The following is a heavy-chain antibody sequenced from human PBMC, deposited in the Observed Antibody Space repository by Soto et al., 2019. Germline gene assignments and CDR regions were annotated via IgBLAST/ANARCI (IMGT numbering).Heavy chain of an antibody. CDR2: IYYTGHT. D-gene: IGHD1-1*01. CDR3: ARGSQLERDALDI. Sequence: QVQLQESGPGLVKPSQTLSLTCSVSGVSINSGGYYWSWIRHHPGKGLEWIGYIYYTGHTFYNASLKSRVAMSLDTSKYQFFLKLSSVTAADTAVYYCARGSQLERDALDIWGQGTMVTVSS. CDR1: GVSINSGGYY. J-gene: IGHJ3*02. V-gene: IGHV4-31*03.